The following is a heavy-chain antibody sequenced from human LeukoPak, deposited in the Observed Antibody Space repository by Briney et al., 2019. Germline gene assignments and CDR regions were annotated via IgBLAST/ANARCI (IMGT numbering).Heavy chain of an antibody. D-gene: IGHD4-17*01. Sequence: SETLSLTCTVSGGSVSSGSYYWSWIRQPPGKGLEWIGYIYYRGSTNYNPSLKSRVTFSVDTSKNQFSLKLNSVTAADTAVYYCARGGDYGDLRYFDYWGQGTLVTVSS. J-gene: IGHJ4*02. V-gene: IGHV4-61*01. CDR1: GGSVSSGSYY. CDR3: ARGGDYGDLRYFDY. CDR2: IYYRGST.